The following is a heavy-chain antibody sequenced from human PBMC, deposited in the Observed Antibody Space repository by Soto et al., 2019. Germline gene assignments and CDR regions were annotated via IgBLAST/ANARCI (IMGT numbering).Heavy chain of an antibody. CDR2: IIPIFGTA. CDR1: GGTFSSYA. V-gene: IGHV1-69*01. J-gene: IGHJ4*02. D-gene: IGHD3-10*01. Sequence: QVQLVQSGAEVKKPGSSVKVSCKASGGTFSSYAISWVRQAPGQGLEWMGGIIPIFGTANYAQKFQGRVTITADESTRTAYMEVSSLRSEDTAVYYCGRGGGITGTNLLGYYYGSGETNSFDYWGQGTLVTVSS. CDR3: GRGGGITGTNLLGYYYGSGETNSFDY.